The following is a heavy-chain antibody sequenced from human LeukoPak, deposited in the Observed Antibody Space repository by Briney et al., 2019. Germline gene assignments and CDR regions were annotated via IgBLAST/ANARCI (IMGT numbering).Heavy chain of an antibody. CDR2: ISGSGGST. D-gene: IGHD3-22*01. CDR1: GFTFSSYA. J-gene: IGHJ4*02. Sequence: PGGSLRLSCAASGFTFSSYAMSWVRQAPGQGLEWVSAISGSGGSTYYADSVKGRFTISRDNSKNTLYLQMNSLGAEDTAVYYCAKDPIYYDSSGYCDYWGQGTLVTVSS. V-gene: IGHV3-23*01. CDR3: AKDPIYYDSSGYCDY.